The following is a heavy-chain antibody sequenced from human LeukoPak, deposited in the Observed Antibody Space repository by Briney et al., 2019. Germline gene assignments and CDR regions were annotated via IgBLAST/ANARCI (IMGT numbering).Heavy chain of an antibody. Sequence: ASVKVSCKASGYTFTSYGIGWVRQAPGQGLEWMGWISAYNGNTNYAQKLQGRVTMTTDTSTSTAYMELRSLRSDDTAVYYCASGYGDYEGYAFDIWGQGTMVTVSS. V-gene: IGHV1-18*01. J-gene: IGHJ3*02. CDR3: ASGYGDYEGYAFDI. CDR2: ISAYNGNT. D-gene: IGHD4-17*01. CDR1: GYTFTSYG.